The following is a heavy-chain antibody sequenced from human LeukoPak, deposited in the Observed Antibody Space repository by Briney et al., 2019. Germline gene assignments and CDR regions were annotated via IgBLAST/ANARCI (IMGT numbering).Heavy chain of an antibody. CDR1: GGSINNYY. V-gene: IGHV4-59*01. CDR3: AREGATGDNDAFDI. CDR2: IYYSGST. D-gene: IGHD7-27*01. J-gene: IGHJ3*02. Sequence: SETLSLACTVSGGSINNYYWSWIRQPPGKGLEWIAYIYYSGSTNFNPSLKSRATMSLDTSKNQFSLKLTSVTAADTGVYFCAREGATGDNDAFDIWGPGTLLTVSS.